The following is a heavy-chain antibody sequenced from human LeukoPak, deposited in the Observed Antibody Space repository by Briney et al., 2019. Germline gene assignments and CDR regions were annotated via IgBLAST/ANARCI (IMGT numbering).Heavy chain of an antibody. D-gene: IGHD3-10*01. CDR3: ASEPAMVRGVIDPYYYGMDV. J-gene: IGHJ6*02. V-gene: IGHV4-59*01. CDR1: GGSISSYY. CDR2: IYYSGST. Sequence: SETLSLTCTVSGGSISSYYWSWLRQPPGKGLEWIGYIYYSGSTNYNPSLKSRVTISVDTSKNQFSLKLSFVTAADTAVYYCASEPAMVRGVIDPYYYGMDVWGQGTTVTVSS.